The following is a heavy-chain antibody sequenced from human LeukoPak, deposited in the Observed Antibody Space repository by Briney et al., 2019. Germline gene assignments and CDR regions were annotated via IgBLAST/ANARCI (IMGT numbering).Heavy chain of an antibody. V-gene: IGHV1-18*01. CDR2: ISAYNGNT. CDR3: ARVDSLIQLWIHEWGYFDY. J-gene: IGHJ4*02. D-gene: IGHD5-18*01. Sequence: ASVKVSCKASGYTFTSYGISWVRQAPGQGLEWTGWISAYNGNTNYAQKLQGRVTMTTDTSTSTAYMELGSLRSDDTAVYYCARVDSLIQLWIHEWGYFDYWGQGTLVTVSS. CDR1: GYTFTSYG.